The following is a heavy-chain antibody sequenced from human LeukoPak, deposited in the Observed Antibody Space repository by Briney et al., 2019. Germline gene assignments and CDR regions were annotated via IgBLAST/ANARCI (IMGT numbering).Heavy chain of an antibody. CDR2: INPNSGGT. J-gene: IGHJ5*02. CDR1: GYTFTGYY. CDR3: ATLIIAAAGRNWFDP. Sequence: ASVKVSCKASGYTFTGYYMHWVRQAPGQGLEWMGWINPNSGGTNYAQKFQGRVTMTEDTSTDTAYMELSSLRSEDTAVYYCATLIIAAAGRNWFDPWGQGTLVTVSS. V-gene: IGHV1-2*02. D-gene: IGHD6-13*01.